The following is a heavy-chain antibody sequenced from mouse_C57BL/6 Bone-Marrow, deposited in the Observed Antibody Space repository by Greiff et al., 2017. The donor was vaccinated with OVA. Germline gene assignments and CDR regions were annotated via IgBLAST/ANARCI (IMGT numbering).Heavy chain of an antibody. Sequence: QVQLQQSGAELVNPGASVKLSCKASGYTFTEYTIHWVKQRSGQGLEWLGWFYPGSGSIKYNEKFKDKATLTADKSSSTGYMELSRWTSEDAAVYVCARDETPYYSNSWYFDVWGTGTTVTVSS. D-gene: IGHD2-5*01. J-gene: IGHJ1*03. CDR3: ARDETPYYSNSWYFDV. CDR1: GYTFTEYT. CDR2: FYPGSGSI. V-gene: IGHV1-62-2*01.